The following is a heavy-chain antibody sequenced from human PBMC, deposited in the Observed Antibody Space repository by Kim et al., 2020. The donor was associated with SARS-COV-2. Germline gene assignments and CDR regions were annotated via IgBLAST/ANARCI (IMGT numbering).Heavy chain of an antibody. V-gene: IGHV4-39*07. Sequence: SETLSLTCTVSGGSVSSSSYYWGWIRQPPGKGLEWIGCIYYSGSTNYNPSLKSRVTISVDTSKNQFSLKLSSVTAADTAVYYCAGVGGWGLVFWGHGA. CDR3: AGVGGWGLVF. D-gene: IGHD3-16*01. J-gene: IGHJ3*01. CDR1: GGSVSSSSYY. CDR2: IYYSGST.